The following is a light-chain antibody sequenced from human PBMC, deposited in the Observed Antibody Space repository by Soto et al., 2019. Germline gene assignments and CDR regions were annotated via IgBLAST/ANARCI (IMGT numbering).Light chain of an antibody. J-gene: IGLJ3*02. CDR1: SSNIGAGYD. V-gene: IGLV1-40*01. CDR2: GNS. CDR3: QSYDSSLSGSV. Sequence: VLTQPPSVSGAPGQRVTISCTGSSSNIGAGYDVHWYQQLPGTAPKLLIYGNSNRPSGVPDRFSGSKSGTSASLAITGLQAEDEADYYCQSYDSSLSGSVFGGGTKVTVL.